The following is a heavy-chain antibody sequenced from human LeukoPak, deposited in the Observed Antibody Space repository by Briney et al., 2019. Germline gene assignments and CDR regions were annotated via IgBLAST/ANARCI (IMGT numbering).Heavy chain of an antibody. D-gene: IGHD2-15*01. Sequence: GASVKVSCKASGYTFTSYGISWVRQAPGQGLEWMGWISAYNGNTNYAQKLQGRVTMTTDTSTSTAYMELRSLRSDDTAVYYCARGQYCSGGSCYSDFFSNWFDPWGQGTLVTVSS. CDR2: ISAYNGNT. J-gene: IGHJ5*02. CDR1: GYTFTSYG. V-gene: IGHV1-18*01. CDR3: ARGQYCSGGSCYSDFFSNWFDP.